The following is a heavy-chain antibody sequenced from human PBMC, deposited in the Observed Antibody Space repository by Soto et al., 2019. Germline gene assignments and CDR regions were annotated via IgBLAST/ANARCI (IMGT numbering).Heavy chain of an antibody. D-gene: IGHD3-22*01. CDR2: IGGSGGST. J-gene: IGHJ6*02. CDR3: AKSDYYDTSGYSPQGMDV. V-gene: IGHV3-23*01. CDR1: GFTFSSYA. Sequence: PGGSLRLSCAASGFTFSSYAMSWVRQAPGKGLEWVSAIGGSGGSTYYADSVKGRFTISRDNSKNTLYLQMNSLRAEGTAVYYCAKSDYYDTSGYSPQGMDVWGQGTTVTSP.